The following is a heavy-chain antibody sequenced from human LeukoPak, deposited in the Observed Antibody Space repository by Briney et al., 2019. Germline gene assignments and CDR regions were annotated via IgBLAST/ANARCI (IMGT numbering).Heavy chain of an antibody. CDR2: ISYDGSDK. CDR3: AKDDYYDSSGDPNWFDP. Sequence: GGSLRLSCAASGFTFSSYAMHWVRQAPGKGLEWVAVISYDGSDKYYADSVKGRFTISRDNSKNTLYLQMNSLRAEDTAVYFCAKDDYYDSSGDPNWFDPWGQGTLVTVSS. D-gene: IGHD3-22*01. J-gene: IGHJ5*02. V-gene: IGHV3-30*04. CDR1: GFTFSSYA.